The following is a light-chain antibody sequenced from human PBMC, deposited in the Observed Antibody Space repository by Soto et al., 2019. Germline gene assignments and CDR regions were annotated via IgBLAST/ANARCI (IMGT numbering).Light chain of an antibody. V-gene: IGKV3-20*01. CDR2: GSS. J-gene: IGKJ4*01. CDR1: QRVHINY. CDR3: QQYGSSPT. Sequence: EIVFTQSPGTLSLSPGARVTLSFSAGQRVHINYVAWYQHKPGQAPRLLIFGSSTTATGIPDRFSGSGSGTDFTLTISRLEPEDFAVYYCQQYGSSPTFGGGTKVDIK.